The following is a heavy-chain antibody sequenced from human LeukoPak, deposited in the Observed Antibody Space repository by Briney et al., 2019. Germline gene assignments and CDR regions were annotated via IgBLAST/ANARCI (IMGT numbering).Heavy chain of an antibody. V-gene: IGHV5-51*01. CDR1: GYTFTYYW. CDR2: IYPGDSGT. CDR3: VRLRGSTTETLDF. J-gene: IGHJ4*02. Sequence: GESLKISCRGSGYTFTYYWIAWVRQRPGKGLELMGIIYPGDSGTTYSPSFQGQVTMSADESVNTAYLQWTSLKATDIAMYYCVRLRGSTTETLDFWGQGTLVTVSS. D-gene: IGHD5-12*01.